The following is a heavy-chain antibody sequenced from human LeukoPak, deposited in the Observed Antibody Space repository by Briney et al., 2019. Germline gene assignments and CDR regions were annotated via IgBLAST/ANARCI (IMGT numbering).Heavy chain of an antibody. J-gene: IGHJ4*02. CDR1: GYTFTSYG. Sequence: ASVKVSCKASGYTFTSYGISWVRQAPGQGLEWMGWISAYNGNTNYAQKLQGRVTMTTDTSTSTAYMELRSLRSDDTAVYYCARGRYYYDSCGLIDYWGQGTLVTVSS. D-gene: IGHD3-22*01. CDR2: ISAYNGNT. CDR3: ARGRYYYDSCGLIDY. V-gene: IGHV1-18*01.